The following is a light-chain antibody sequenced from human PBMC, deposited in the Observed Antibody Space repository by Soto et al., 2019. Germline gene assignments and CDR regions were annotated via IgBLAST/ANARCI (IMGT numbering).Light chain of an antibody. J-gene: IGLJ3*02. CDR1: NIGIKS. CDR3: QVWDGSSDQEV. Sequence: SYELTQPPSVSVAPGKTARITCGGNNIGIKSVHWYQQKPGQAPVLVIYFDSDRPSGIPERFAGSNSGNTATLTISRVEAGDEVDYYCQVWDGSSDQEVFGGGTKVTVL. V-gene: IGLV3-21*04. CDR2: FDS.